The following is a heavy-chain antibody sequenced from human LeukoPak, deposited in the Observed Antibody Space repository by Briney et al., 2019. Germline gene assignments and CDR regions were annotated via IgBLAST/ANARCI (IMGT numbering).Heavy chain of an antibody. Sequence: PSETLSLTCAVYGGSFSAHFWSWIRQPPGKGLEWLGEINHSGSTNYNPSLKSRVTISVDTSKKQFSLRLSSVTAADTAVYYCARQDYYDSSGHNWFDPWGQGTLVTVSS. V-gene: IGHV4-34*01. CDR1: GGSFSAHF. J-gene: IGHJ5*02. CDR3: ARQDYYDSSGHNWFDP. CDR2: INHSGST. D-gene: IGHD3-22*01.